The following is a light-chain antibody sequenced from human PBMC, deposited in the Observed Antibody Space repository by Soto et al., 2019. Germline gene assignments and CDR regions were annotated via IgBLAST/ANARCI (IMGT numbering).Light chain of an antibody. CDR2: RAS. V-gene: IGKV3-15*01. J-gene: IGKJ2*01. CDR3: QQYNNWPQT. CDR1: QTIDNN. Sequence: EVLLTQSPATLSVSPGQRATLSCRTSQTIDNNLAWYQQKPGQAPRLLIYRASTRATGIPARFSGSAAGTEVTLTISSLQSEDVAVYSCQQYNNWPQTFGQGTKLEIK.